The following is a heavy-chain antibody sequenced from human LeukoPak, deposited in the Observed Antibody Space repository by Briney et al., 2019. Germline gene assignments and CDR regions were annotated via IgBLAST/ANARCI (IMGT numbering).Heavy chain of an antibody. Sequence: GGSLRLSCAASGFTFSSYGMHWVRQAPGKGLEWVAFIRYDGSNKYYADSVKGRFTISRDNSKNTLYLQMNSLRAEDTAVYYCARAPMVRGVITTYYFDYWGQGTLVTVPS. CDR1: GFTFSSYG. J-gene: IGHJ4*02. V-gene: IGHV3-30*02. CDR2: IRYDGSNK. CDR3: ARAPMVRGVITTYYFDY. D-gene: IGHD3-10*01.